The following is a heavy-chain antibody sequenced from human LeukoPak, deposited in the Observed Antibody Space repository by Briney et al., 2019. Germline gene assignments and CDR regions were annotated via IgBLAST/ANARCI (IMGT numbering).Heavy chain of an antibody. D-gene: IGHD3-22*01. CDR2: IYTSGST. Sequence: SETLSLTCTVSGGSISSYYWSWIRQPSGKGLEWIGYIYTSGSTNYNPSLKSRVTISVDTSKNQFSLKLSSVTAADTAVYYCARQEYYYDSSGLNWFDPWGQGTLVTVSS. CDR3: ARQEYYYDSSGLNWFDP. J-gene: IGHJ5*02. V-gene: IGHV4-4*09. CDR1: GGSISSYY.